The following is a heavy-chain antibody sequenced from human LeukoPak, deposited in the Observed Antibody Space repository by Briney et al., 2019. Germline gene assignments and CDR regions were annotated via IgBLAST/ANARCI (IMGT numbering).Heavy chain of an antibody. CDR3: ARGGNKEFDY. V-gene: IGHV3-23*01. CDR2: FGASGNT. D-gene: IGHD2/OR15-2a*01. Sequence: GGSLRLSCAASGFTFSSYGMTWVRQAPGKGLEWVSTFGASGNTYYADSVKGRFTISRDNSKNTLHLQMNSPRAEDTAVYYCARGGNKEFDYWGQGALVTVSS. CDR1: GFTFSSYG. J-gene: IGHJ4*02.